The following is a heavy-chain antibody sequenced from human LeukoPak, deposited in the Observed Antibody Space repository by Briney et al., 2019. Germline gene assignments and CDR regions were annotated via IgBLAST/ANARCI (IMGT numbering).Heavy chain of an antibody. CDR3: AKYTGYCSSTSCLYYYYYYGMDV. J-gene: IGHJ6*02. D-gene: IGHD2-2*01. CDR2: ISGSGGST. Sequence: PGGSLRLSCAASGFTFSSYAMSWVRQAPGKGLEWVSAISGSGGSTYYADSVKGRFTISRDNSKNTLYLQMNSLRAEDTAVYYCAKYTGYCSSTSCLYYYYYYGMDVWGQGTTVTVSS. CDR1: GFTFSSYA. V-gene: IGHV3-23*01.